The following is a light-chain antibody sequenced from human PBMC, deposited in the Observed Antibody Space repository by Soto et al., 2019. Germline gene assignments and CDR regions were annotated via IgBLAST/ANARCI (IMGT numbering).Light chain of an antibody. CDR1: QGFSNY. V-gene: IGKV1-27*01. Sequence: DIQMTQSPSSLSASVGDRVTISCRASQGFSNYLAWYQQKPGKVPKLLIYAASTLQSGVPSRFSGSGSGTDFTLTISSLQTEDVATYYCQKYNSAPRAFGQGTKVEIK. J-gene: IGKJ1*01. CDR3: QKYNSAPRA. CDR2: AAS.